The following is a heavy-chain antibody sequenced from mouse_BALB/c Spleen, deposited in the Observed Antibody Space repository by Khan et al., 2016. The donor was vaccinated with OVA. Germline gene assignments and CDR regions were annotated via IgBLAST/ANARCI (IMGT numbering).Heavy chain of an antibody. D-gene: IGHD1-1*02. J-gene: IGHJ2*01. V-gene: IGHV5-9-1*01. CDR2: ISSGGSYT. CDR1: GFTFSTYA. CDR3: SRVYFGYFDY. Sequence: EVKLEESGGGLVSPGGSLKLSCEVSGFTFSTYAMSWIRQTPEKRLEWVATISSGGSYTYYSDSMKGRFTISRDNAKNTLYLQMSSLRSEDTAMYYCSRVYFGYFDYWGQGTTLTVSS.